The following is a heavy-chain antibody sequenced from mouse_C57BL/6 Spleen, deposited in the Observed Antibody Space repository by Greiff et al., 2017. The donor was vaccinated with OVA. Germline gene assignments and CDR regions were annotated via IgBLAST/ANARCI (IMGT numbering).Heavy chain of an antibody. J-gene: IGHJ2*01. CDR2: IDTSDSYT. Sequence: QVQLQQPGAELVMPGASVKLSCKASGYTFTSYWMHWVKQRPGQGLEWIGEIDTSDSYTNYNQKFKGKSTLTVDKSSSTAYMQRSSLTSEDSAVYYCARGYYYGSSPYYFDYWGQGTTLTVSS. D-gene: IGHD1-1*01. CDR3: ARGYYYGSSPYYFDY. V-gene: IGHV1-69*01. CDR1: GYTFTSYW.